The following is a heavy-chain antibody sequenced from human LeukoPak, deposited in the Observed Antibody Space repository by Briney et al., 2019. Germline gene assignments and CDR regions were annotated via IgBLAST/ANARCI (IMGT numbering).Heavy chain of an antibody. Sequence: SETLSLTCTVSGGSISSYYWSWIRQPAGKGLEWIGRIYTSGSTNYNPSLKSRVTMSVDTSKNQFSLKLSSVTAADTAVCYCARQVRDSSPGLYFDYWGQGTLVTVSS. J-gene: IGHJ4*02. CDR2: IYTSGST. CDR3: ARQVRDSSPGLYFDY. CDR1: GGSISSYY. V-gene: IGHV4-4*07. D-gene: IGHD3-22*01.